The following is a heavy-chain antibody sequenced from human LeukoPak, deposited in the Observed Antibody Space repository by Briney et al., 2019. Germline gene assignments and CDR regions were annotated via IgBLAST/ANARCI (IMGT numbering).Heavy chain of an antibody. J-gene: IGHJ5*02. V-gene: IGHV1-69*13. Sequence: SVKVSCKASGGTFSSYAISWVRQAPGQGLEWMGGIIPIFGTANYAQKFQGRVTITADESTSTAYMELSSLRFEDTAVYYCASQVPAQFDPWGQGTLVTVSS. CDR3: ASQVPAQFDP. D-gene: IGHD1-1*01. CDR2: IIPIFGTA. CDR1: GGTFSSYA.